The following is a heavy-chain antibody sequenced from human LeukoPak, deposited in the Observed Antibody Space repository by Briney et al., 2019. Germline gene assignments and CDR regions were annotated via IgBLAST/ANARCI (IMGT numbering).Heavy chain of an antibody. V-gene: IGHV3-23*01. CDR1: GFTFSSNV. Sequence: GGSLRLSCAASGFTFSSNVMSWVRQAPGMGLEWVSSVSRSGATIYSADSVKGRFTSSRDNSKNTQYLQMNSLRVEDTAIYYCTKRGAEVGETVAPGDYWGQGTLVTVSS. CDR3: TKRGAEVGETVAPGDY. J-gene: IGHJ4*02. D-gene: IGHD1-26*01. CDR2: VSRSGATI.